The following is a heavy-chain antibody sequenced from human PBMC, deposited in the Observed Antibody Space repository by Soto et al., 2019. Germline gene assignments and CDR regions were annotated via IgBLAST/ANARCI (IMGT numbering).Heavy chain of an antibody. Sequence: GESLKISCKGSGYSFTSYWISWVRQMPGKGLEWMGRIDPSDSYTNYSPTFQGHVTISADKSISTAYLQWSSLKASDTAMYYCARRSALCSGCPYSMDVWGQGTTVTVSS. CDR1: GYSFTSYW. V-gene: IGHV5-10-1*01. CDR3: ARRSALCSGCPYSMDV. J-gene: IGHJ6*02. CDR2: IDPSDSYT. D-gene: IGHD2-15*01.